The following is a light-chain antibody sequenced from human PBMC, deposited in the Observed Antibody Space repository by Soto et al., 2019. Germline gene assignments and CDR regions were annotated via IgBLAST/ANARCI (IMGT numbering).Light chain of an antibody. V-gene: IGKV3-20*01. CDR2: GAS. Sequence: EIVLTQSPGTLSLSPGERATLSCRASQSVSSSYLVWYQQKPGQAPRLLIYGASSRATGIPDRFSGSGSGTDFTLTISRLEPEDFAVYYCQQYGSPFGQGTKLEIK. CDR1: QSVSSSY. CDR3: QQYGSP. J-gene: IGKJ2*01.